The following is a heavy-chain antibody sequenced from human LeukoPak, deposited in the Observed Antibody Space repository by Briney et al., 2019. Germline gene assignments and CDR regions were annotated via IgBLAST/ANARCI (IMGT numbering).Heavy chain of an antibody. CDR3: ARHILWGSLLPDY. Sequence: GESLKISCKASGYSFTSFWIGWVRQMPGRGLEWMGIIYPGDSDTRYSPSFQGQVTISADKSISTAYLQWSSLKASDTAMYYCARHILWGSLLPDYWGQGTQVTVSS. J-gene: IGHJ4*02. CDR1: GYSFTSFW. D-gene: IGHD3-22*01. CDR2: IYPGDSDT. V-gene: IGHV5-51*01.